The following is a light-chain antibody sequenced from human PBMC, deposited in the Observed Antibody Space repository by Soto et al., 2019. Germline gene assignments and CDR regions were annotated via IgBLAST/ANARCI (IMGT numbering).Light chain of an antibody. CDR3: QSYDSSNHVV. Sequence: NFMLTQPHSVSESPGKTVTISCTRSSGSIGSNYVQWYQQRPGSSPTTVIYEDNQRPSGVPDRFSGSIDSSSNSASLTISGLKTEDEADYYCQSYDSSNHVVFGGGTKVTVL. V-gene: IGLV6-57*01. CDR1: SGSIGSNY. J-gene: IGLJ2*01. CDR2: EDN.